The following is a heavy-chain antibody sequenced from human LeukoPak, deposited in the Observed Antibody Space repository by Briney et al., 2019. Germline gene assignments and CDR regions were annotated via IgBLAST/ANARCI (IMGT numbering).Heavy chain of an antibody. J-gene: IGHJ4*02. CDR1: GFSFSTYD. CDR2: IGSGGDT. V-gene: IGHV3-13*01. D-gene: IGHD6-19*01. Sequence: PGGSLRLSCAGSGFSFSTYDMLWARQAPGKGLEWVSAIGSGGDTYYAGSVKGRFTISRESANNSFYLQMNSLNAGDTAVYFCARAVAGTDEIDSWGQGTLVTVSS. CDR3: ARAVAGTDEIDS.